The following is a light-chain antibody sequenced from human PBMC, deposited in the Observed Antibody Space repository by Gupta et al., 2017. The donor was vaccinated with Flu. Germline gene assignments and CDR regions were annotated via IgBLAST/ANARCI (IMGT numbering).Light chain of an antibody. V-gene: IGKV4-1*01. CDR1: QSLLYSSNNKNY. Sequence: DIVLTQSPDSLAVSLGERASMNCRSSQSLLYSSNNKNYLAWYQQKPRQPPKLLIYWASTREIGVTDRFRGRRLGKCXPPPNRXRQGVDVAVYFLQENEGTPPITFGXGTRLEIK. J-gene: IGKJ5*01. CDR2: WAS. CDR3: QENEGTPPIT.